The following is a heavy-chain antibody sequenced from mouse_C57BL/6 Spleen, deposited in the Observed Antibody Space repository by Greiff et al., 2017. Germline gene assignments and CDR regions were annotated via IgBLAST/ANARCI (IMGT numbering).Heavy chain of an antibody. V-gene: IGHV3-1*01. CDR1: GYSITSGYD. CDR3: ARDPYGRFAY. Sequence: EVQLQESGPGMVKPSQSLSLTCTVTGYSITSGYDWHWIRHFPGNKLEWMGYISYSGSTNYNPSLKSRISITHDTSKNHFFLKLNSVTTEDTATYYCARDPYGRFAYWGQGTLVTVSA. D-gene: IGHD1-1*02. CDR2: ISYSGST. J-gene: IGHJ3*01.